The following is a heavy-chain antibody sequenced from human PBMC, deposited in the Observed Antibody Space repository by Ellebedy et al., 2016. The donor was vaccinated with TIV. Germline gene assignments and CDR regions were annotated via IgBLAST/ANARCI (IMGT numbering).Heavy chain of an antibody. CDR1: GYSFTNYW. D-gene: IGHD3-10*01. V-gene: IGHV5-10-1*01. J-gene: IGHJ3*02. CDR2: IGPSDSYT. CDR3: ARRITMVRGVIRETYAFDI. Sequence: GESLKISCKGSGYSFTNYWITWVRQMPGKGLEWMGRIGPSDSYTHYSPSFQGHVTISVDKSISTAYLQWRSLKASDTAIYYCARRITMVRGVIRETYAFDIWGQGTMVTVSS.